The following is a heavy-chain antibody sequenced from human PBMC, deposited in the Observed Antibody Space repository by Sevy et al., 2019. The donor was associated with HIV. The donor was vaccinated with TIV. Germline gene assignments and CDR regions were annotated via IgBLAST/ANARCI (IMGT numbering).Heavy chain of an antibody. CDR1: GGSISSYY. V-gene: IGHV4-59*01. CDR3: ARDTGNWNLNY. Sequence: SETLSLTCTVSGGSISSYYWSWIRQPPGKGLEWIGYIYYSGSTNYNPSLKSRVTIPVDTSKNQFSLKLSSVTAADTAVYYCARDTGNWNLNYWGQGTLVTVSS. D-gene: IGHD1-7*01. J-gene: IGHJ4*02. CDR2: IYYSGST.